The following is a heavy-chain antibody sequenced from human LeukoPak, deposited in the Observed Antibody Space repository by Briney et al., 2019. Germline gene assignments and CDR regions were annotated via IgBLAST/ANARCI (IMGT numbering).Heavy chain of an antibody. Sequence: ASVKVSCKASGYTFTGYYMHWVRQAPGQGLEWMGWINPNSGGTNCAQKFQGRVTMTRDTSISTAYMELSRLRSDDTAVYYCATTEVVPAAIFWFDPWGPGTLVTVSS. CDR2: INPNSGGT. CDR1: GYTFTGYY. CDR3: ATTEVVPAAIFWFDP. D-gene: IGHD2-2*01. V-gene: IGHV1-2*02. J-gene: IGHJ5*02.